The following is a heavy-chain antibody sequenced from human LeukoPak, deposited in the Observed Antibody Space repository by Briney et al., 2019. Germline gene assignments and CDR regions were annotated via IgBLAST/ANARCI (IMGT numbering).Heavy chain of an antibody. CDR1: GFTFSSYA. CDR2: IKQDGSEK. Sequence: GGSLRLSCAASGFTFSSYAMHWVRRAPGKGLEWVANIKQDGSEKYYVDSVKGRFTISRDNAKNSLYLQMNSLRAEDTAVYYCARDFPNDIWGQGTMVTVSS. J-gene: IGHJ3*02. V-gene: IGHV3-7*04. CDR3: ARDFPNDI.